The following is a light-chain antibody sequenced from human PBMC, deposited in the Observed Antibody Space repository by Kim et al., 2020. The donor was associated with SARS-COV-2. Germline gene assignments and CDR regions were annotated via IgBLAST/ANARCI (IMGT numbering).Light chain of an antibody. CDR1: QSISHNF. J-gene: IGKJ2*01. V-gene: IGKV3-20*01. CDR2: GAS. CDR3: QQYGSSSYT. Sequence: WSPGERATLSCRASQSISHNFLAWYQQKPGQAPRLLIYGASSRLTGIPDMLSGSGSGTDFTLTIDRLEADDFAVYYRQQYGSSSYTFGQGTKLEI.